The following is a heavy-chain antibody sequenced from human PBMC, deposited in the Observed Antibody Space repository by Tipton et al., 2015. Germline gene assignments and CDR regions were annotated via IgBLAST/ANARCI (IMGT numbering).Heavy chain of an antibody. CDR3: AREVAAQTEYFDY. Sequence: TLSLTCNVSGGSISSGCYHWSWIRQHPGKGLEWIASIYSSGTTYSNPSLKSRVTISVDTSKNLFSLNLRFVTAEDTAVYYCAREVAAQTEYFDYWGQGTTVTVSS. CDR2: IYSSGTT. V-gene: IGHV4-39*02. CDR1: GGSISSGCYH. D-gene: IGHD6-19*01. J-gene: IGHJ4*02.